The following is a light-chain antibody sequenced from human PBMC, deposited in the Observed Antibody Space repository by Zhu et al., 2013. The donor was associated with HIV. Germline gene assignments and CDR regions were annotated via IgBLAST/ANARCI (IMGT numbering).Light chain of an antibody. CDR2: EGT. Sequence: EIVLTQSPGTLSLSPGERATLSCRASQGIDSTTLAWYQQKPGRAPSLLIYEGTTRATDIPDRFSGGVSGTEFTLTINRLEPEDFVLYYCHHYGSSARSFGQGTRLEIK. CDR3: HHYGSSARS. CDR1: QGIDSTT. J-gene: IGKJ2*04. V-gene: IGKV3-20*01.